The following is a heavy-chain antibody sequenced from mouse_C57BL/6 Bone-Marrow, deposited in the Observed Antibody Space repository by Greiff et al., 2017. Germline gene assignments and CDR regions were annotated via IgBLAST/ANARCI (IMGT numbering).Heavy chain of an antibody. Sequence: QVQLQQSGAELARPGASVKLSCKASGYTFTSYGISWVKQRTGQGLEWIGDIYPRSGNTYYNEKFKGKATLTADKSSSTAYMELRSLTSEDSAVYFCARSKGYCYGSSADYWGQGTTLTVSS. D-gene: IGHD1-1*01. V-gene: IGHV1-81*01. J-gene: IGHJ2*01. CDR1: GYTFTSYG. CDR2: IYPRSGNT. CDR3: ARSKGYCYGSSADY.